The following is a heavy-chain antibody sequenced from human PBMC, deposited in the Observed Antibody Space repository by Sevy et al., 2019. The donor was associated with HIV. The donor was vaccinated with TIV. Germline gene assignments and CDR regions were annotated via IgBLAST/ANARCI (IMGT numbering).Heavy chain of an antibody. Sequence: GGSLRLSCAASGFTFSSYWMSWVRQAPGKGLEWVANIKQDGSEKYYVDSVKGRFTISRDNAKNSLYLQMNSLRAEDTAVYYWGRDGVGDIVVVPAAMWDDAFDIWGQGTMVTVSS. V-gene: IGHV3-7*01. CDR1: GFTFSSYW. CDR3: GRDGVGDIVVVPAAMWDDAFDI. J-gene: IGHJ3*02. D-gene: IGHD2-2*01. CDR2: IKQDGSEK.